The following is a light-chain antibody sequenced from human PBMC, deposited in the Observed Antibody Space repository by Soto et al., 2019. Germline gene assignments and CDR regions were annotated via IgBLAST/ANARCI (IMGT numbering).Light chain of an antibody. J-gene: IGLJ2*01. V-gene: IGLV1-40*01. CDR3: QSYDSSLSAVG. CDR2: EDM. CDR1: SSNIGARYE. Sequence: QSVLTQPPSVSGAPGQTVTISCTGSSSNIGARYEVHWYQQLPGTAPKLLIYEDMKRPSGIPDRFSGSKSGASASLAITGLLSEDEAEYYCQSYDSSLSAVGFGGGTKLTVL.